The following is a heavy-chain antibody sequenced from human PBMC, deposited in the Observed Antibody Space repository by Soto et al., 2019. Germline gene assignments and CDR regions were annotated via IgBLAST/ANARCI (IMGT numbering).Heavy chain of an antibody. V-gene: IGHV4-31*03. Sequence: SETLSLTCTVSGGSISSGGYYWSWIRQHPGKGLEWIGYIYYSGSTYYNPSLKSRGTISVDASKNQFSLKLSSVTAADTAVYYCARAPDSTFLLYELWGQGTLVTVSS. CDR3: ARAPDSTFLLYEL. J-gene: IGHJ4*02. CDR1: GGSISSGGYY. CDR2: IYYSGST. D-gene: IGHD2-8*01.